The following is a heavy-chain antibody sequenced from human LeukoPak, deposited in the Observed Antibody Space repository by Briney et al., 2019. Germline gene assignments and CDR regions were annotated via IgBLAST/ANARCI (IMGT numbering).Heavy chain of an antibody. D-gene: IGHD6-13*01. CDR2: ISSSGSTI. CDR1: GFTFSSYE. CDR3: ARQLVRSDY. Sequence: PGGSLRLSCAASGFTFSSYEMNWVRQAPGKGLEWVSYISSSGSTIYYADSVKGRFTISRDNAKNSLYLQMNSLRAEDTAVYYCARQLVRSDYWGQGTLVTVSS. J-gene: IGHJ4*02. V-gene: IGHV3-48*03.